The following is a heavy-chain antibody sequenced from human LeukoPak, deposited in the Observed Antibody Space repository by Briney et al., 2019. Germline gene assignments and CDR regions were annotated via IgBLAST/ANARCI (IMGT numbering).Heavy chain of an antibody. V-gene: IGHV4-59*08. CDR3: ATLYGDYVGGYDY. CDR2: IYYSGST. Sequence: SETLSLTCAVYGGSFSGYYWSWIRQPPGKGLEWIGYIYYSGSTNYNPSLKSRVTISVDTSKNQFSLKLSSVTAADTAVYYCATLYGDYVGGYDYWGQGTLVTVSS. D-gene: IGHD4-17*01. J-gene: IGHJ4*02. CDR1: GGSFSGYY.